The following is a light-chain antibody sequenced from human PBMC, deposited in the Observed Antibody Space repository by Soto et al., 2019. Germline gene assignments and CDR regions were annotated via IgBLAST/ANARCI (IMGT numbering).Light chain of an antibody. V-gene: IGKV3-20*01. CDR1: QSVSSNY. J-gene: IGKJ1*01. CDR2: AAS. Sequence: EIVLTQSXGTLSLSPGERATLSGRASQSVSSNYVAWYQQNPGQAPSILIYAASNSATATPDRFSGSGSATDFTLTISRLEPEDFEVYYRQQYGRSRTFGHGTTVDLK. CDR3: QQYGRSRT.